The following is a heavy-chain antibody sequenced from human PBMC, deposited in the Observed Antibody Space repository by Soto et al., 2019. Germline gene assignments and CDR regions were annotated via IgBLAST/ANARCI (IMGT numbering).Heavy chain of an antibody. Sequence: SSQNQHLTCTVSYGSINNISYYWGMIRQPPGKGLEWMGSINHSGTIYNNPSLKSRVTISVDTSKNQFSLKLSSVTAADTAVYYCVRDLSRIQRKGRLHRFGSWGQGTLVT. CDR1: YGSINNISYY. V-gene: IGHV4-39*02. CDR3: VRDLSRIQRKGRLHRFGS. D-gene: IGHD5-18*01. CDR2: INHSGTI. J-gene: IGHJ4*02.